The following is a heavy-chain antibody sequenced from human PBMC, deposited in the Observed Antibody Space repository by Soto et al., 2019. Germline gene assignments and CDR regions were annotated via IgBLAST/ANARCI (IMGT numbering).Heavy chain of an antibody. J-gene: IGHJ4*02. CDR1: GFTLSNYA. Sequence: EMQLLESGGGLVQPGGSLRLSCATSGFTLSNYAMNWVRQSPGKGLEWVSSISASGDSTYYPESVKGRFTVSRDNSKNTLYLQIDSLRAEDTAVYYCAKGGSLTGYFTYDYWGQGALVTVSS. V-gene: IGHV3-23*01. D-gene: IGHD3-9*01. CDR3: AKGGSLTGYFTYDY. CDR2: ISASGDST.